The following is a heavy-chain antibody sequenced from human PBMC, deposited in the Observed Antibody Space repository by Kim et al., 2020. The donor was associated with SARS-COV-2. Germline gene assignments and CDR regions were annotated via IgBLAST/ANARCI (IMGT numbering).Heavy chain of an antibody. Sequence: QKFQGRVTITRDTSASTAYMELSSLRSEDTAVYYCARARYSSSWLNWFDPWGQGTLVTVSS. D-gene: IGHD6-13*01. CDR3: ARARYSSSWLNWFDP. J-gene: IGHJ5*02. V-gene: IGHV1-3*01.